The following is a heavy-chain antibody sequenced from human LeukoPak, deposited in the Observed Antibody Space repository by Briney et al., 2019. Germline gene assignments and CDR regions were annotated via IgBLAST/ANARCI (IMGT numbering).Heavy chain of an antibody. J-gene: IGHJ4*02. CDR2: IYYSGST. V-gene: IGHV4-31*03. D-gene: IGHD6-19*01. CDR1: GGSISSGGYY. CDR3: ARRGSSGWYY. Sequence: SETLSLTCTVSGGSISSGGYYWSWIRQHPGKGLEWIGYIYYSGSTYYNPSLKSRVTISVDTSKNQFSLKLSSVTAADTAVYYCARRGSSGWYYWGQGTLVTVSS.